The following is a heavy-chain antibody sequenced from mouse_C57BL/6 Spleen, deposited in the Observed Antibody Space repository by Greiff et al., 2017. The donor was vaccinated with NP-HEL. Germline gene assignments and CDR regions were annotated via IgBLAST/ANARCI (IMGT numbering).Heavy chain of an antibody. J-gene: IGHJ2*01. CDR2: INPNHGGT. CDR3: ARGGLGGFDY. CDR1: GYTFTDYN. V-gene: IGHV1-18*01. D-gene: IGHD4-1*01. Sequence: VQLQQSGPELVKPGASVKIPCKASGYTFTDYNMDWVKQSHGKSLEWIGDINPNHGGTIYNQKFKGKATLTVAKSSSTAYMELRSLTSEDTAVYYCARGGLGGFDYWGQGTTLTVSS.